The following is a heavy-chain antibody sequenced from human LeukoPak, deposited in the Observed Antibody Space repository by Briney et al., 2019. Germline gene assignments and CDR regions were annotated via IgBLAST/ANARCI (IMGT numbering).Heavy chain of an antibody. Sequence: SETLSLTCTVSGGSISIYYWNWIRQPAGKGLEWIGRIFTSGSTNYNPSLKSRVTMSVDTSKNQFSLKLSSVTAADTAVYYCARDSSGYELMHYYYYMDVWGKGTTVTVSS. CDR1: GGSISIYY. D-gene: IGHD3-22*01. CDR3: ARDSSGYELMHYYYYMDV. CDR2: IFTSGST. J-gene: IGHJ6*03. V-gene: IGHV4-4*07.